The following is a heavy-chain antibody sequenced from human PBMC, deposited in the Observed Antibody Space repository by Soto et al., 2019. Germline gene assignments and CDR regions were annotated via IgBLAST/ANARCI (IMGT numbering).Heavy chain of an antibody. CDR3: AREISPYYDILTGTDY. D-gene: IGHD3-9*01. Sequence: GGSLRLSCAASGFTFSSYGMHWVRQAPGKGLEWVAVIWYDGSNKYYADSVKGRFTISRDNSKNTLYLQMNSLRAEDTAVYYCAREISPYYDILTGTDYWGQGTLVTVSS. CDR1: GFTFSSYG. CDR2: IWYDGSNK. J-gene: IGHJ4*02. V-gene: IGHV3-33*01.